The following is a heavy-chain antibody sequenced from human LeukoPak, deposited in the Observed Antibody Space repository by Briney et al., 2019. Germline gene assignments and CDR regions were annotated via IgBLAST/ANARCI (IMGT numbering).Heavy chain of an antibody. V-gene: IGHV1-18*01. CDR2: ISAYNGNT. Sequence: EASVKVSCKASGYTFTRYGISWVRQAPGQGLEWMGWISAYNGNTNYAQKLQGRVTMTTDTSTSTAYMELRSLRSDDTAVYYCARDQFINTGESVRSVSGGRGIAAAGNLFDYWGQGTLVTVSS. CDR1: GYTFTRYG. CDR3: ARDQFINTGESVRSVSGGRGIAAAGNLFDY. J-gene: IGHJ4*02. D-gene: IGHD6-13*01.